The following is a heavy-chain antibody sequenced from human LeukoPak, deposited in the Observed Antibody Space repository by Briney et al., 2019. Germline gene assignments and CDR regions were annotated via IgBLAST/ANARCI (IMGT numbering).Heavy chain of an antibody. CDR1: GLTFSHYA. CDR3: AKDQGAGAAGPVDY. CDR2: ISGSGRST. J-gene: IGHJ4*02. V-gene: IGHV3-23*01. D-gene: IGHD6-13*01. Sequence: GGSLRLSCAASGLTFSHYAMSWVRQAPGKGLEWVLSISGSGRSTSYADSVKGRFTISRDRSKNTLSLQMSSLRTEGTAVYYCAKDQGAGAAGPVDYWGQGTLVTVSA.